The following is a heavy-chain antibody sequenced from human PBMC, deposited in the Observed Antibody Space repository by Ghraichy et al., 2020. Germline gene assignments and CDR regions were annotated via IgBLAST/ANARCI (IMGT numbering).Heavy chain of an antibody. CDR1: EFTPTTYW. CDR3: AAGSGWLSDS. D-gene: IGHD6-19*01. V-gene: IGHV3-7*03. J-gene: IGHJ4*02. Sequence: GGSLRLSCAASEFTPTTYWMNWVRQAPGKGLEWVAIIDQDGSEKVYVDSVRGRFTISRDNAKKSLYLQMNSLRDEDTAIYFCAAGSGWLSDSWGRGALFTVSS. CDR2: IDQDGSEK.